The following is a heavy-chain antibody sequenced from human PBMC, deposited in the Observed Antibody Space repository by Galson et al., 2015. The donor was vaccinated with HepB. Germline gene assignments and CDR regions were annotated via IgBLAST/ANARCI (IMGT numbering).Heavy chain of an antibody. CDR1: GGSFSGYY. D-gene: IGHD3-22*01. CDR2: TNHSGST. V-gene: IGHV4-34*01. Sequence: SETLSLTCAVYGGSFSGYYWSWIRQPPGKGLEWIGETNHSGSTNYNPSLKSRVTISVDTSKNQFSLKLSSVTAADTAVYYCAGSITMIVVSSMDVWGQGTTVTVSS. CDR3: AGSITMIVVSSMDV. J-gene: IGHJ6*02.